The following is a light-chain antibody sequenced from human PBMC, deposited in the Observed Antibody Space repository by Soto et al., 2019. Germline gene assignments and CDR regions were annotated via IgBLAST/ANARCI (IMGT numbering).Light chain of an antibody. CDR3: QQRSNWPLT. J-gene: IGKJ4*01. CDR1: QSVSSY. Sequence: EIVLTQSPATLSLSPGERATLSCRASQSVSSYLAWYQQRPGQAPRLLIYDASSRATDIPARFGGSGSGTDFTLTISSLEPEDFAVYYCQQRSNWPLTFGGGTKVEIK. V-gene: IGKV3-11*01. CDR2: DAS.